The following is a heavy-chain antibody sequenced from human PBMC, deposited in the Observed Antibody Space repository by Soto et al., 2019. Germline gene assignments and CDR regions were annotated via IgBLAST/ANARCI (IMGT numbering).Heavy chain of an antibody. CDR2: INSDGSST. Sequence: GESLKISCAASGFTFSSYWMHWVRQAPGKGLVWVSRINSDGSSTSYADSVKGRFTISRDNAKNTLYLQMNSLRAEDTAVYYCARGLRYSSSPYTDYWGQGTLVTVSS. CDR1: GFTFSSYW. V-gene: IGHV3-74*01. J-gene: IGHJ4*02. D-gene: IGHD6-6*01. CDR3: ARGLRYSSSPYTDY.